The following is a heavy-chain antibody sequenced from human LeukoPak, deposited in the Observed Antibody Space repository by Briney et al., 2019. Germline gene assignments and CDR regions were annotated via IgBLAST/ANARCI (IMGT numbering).Heavy chain of an antibody. CDR3: ARHYYYYYGMDV. CDR2: IYYSGST. J-gene: IGHJ6*02. V-gene: IGHV4-59*08. CDR1: GGSISSYY. Sequence: SETLSLTCTVSGGSISSYYWSWIRQPPGKGLEWIGYIYYSGSTNYNPSLKSRVTISVDTSKNQFSLKLSSVTAADTAVYYCARHYYYYYGMDVWGQGTTVTVSS.